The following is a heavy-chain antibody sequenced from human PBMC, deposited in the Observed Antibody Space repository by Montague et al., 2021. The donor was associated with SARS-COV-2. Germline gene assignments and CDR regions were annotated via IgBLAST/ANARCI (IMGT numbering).Heavy chain of an antibody. CDR2: IYDSCST. V-gene: IGHV4-59*02. D-gene: IGHD3-16*01. CDR3: ARENRVSTFGGPYYIDS. J-gene: IGHJ4*02. Sequence: SETLSLTCIVSGSSVRSYYWSWIRQPPGKGLEWIWSIYDSCSTNYNPSPKSRVPISVDTSKNQFSLKLSSVTAADTAVYYCARENRVSTFGGPYYIDSWGQGTLVTVSA. CDR1: GSSVRSYY.